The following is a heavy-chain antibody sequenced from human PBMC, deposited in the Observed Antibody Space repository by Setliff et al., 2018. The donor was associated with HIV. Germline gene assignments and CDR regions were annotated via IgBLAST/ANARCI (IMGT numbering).Heavy chain of an antibody. V-gene: IGHV1-8*01. CDR3: ARTRSGGSSVYYYYYMDV. J-gene: IGHJ6*03. CDR1: GYTSTSYD. CDR2: MNPDSGNT. D-gene: IGHD2-15*01. Sequence: ASVKVSCKASGYTSTSYDINWVRQATGQGLEWMGWMNPDSGNTGSAQNFQGRLTITWNTPISTAYMELGSLGFDDTAVYFCARTRSGGSSVYYYYYMDVWGQGTAVTVSS.